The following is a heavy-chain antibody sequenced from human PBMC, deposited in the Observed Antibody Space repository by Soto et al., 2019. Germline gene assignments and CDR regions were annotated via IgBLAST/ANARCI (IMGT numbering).Heavy chain of an antibody. V-gene: IGHV1-3*01. CDR2: INAGNGDT. Sequence: ASVKGSCKASGYTVTNYAIHWVRQAPGQRLEWMGWINAGNGDTKYSQKLQGRVTITRDTSASIIYMELSSLRSEDTALYYCASAPQWSDAFDIWGQGTLVTVS. CDR1: GYTVTNYA. J-gene: IGHJ3*02. D-gene: IGHD2-15*01. CDR3: ASAPQWSDAFDI.